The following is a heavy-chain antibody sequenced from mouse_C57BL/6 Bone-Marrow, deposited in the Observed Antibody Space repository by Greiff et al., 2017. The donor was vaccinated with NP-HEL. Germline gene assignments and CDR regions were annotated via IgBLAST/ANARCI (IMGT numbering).Heavy chain of an antibody. J-gene: IGHJ2*01. CDR2: IYPRSGNT. CDR1: GYTFTSYG. D-gene: IGHD1-1*01. V-gene: IGHV1-81*01. CDR3: ARRMLLTDFDY. Sequence: QVQLQQSGAELARPGASVKLSCKASGYTFTSYGISWVKQRTGQGLEWIGEIYPRSGNTYYNEKFKGTATLTADKSSSTAYMELRSLTSEDSAVYFCARRMLLTDFDYWGQGTTLTVSS.